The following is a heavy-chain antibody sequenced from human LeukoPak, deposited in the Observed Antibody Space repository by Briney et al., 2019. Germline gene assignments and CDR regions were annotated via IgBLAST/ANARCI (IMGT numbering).Heavy chain of an antibody. CDR1: GFTFSSYA. V-gene: IGHV3-23*01. CDR3: AKARGATYGTYYFDY. J-gene: IGHJ4*02. D-gene: IGHD4/OR15-4a*01. CDR2: SGSGGDT. Sequence: GGSLRLSCAASGFTFSSYALNWVRQAPGKGLEWVSISGSGGDTYYADSVKGRFTISRDNSKNTLYLQMNSLRAEDTAVYYCAKARGATYGTYYFDYWGQGTLVTVSS.